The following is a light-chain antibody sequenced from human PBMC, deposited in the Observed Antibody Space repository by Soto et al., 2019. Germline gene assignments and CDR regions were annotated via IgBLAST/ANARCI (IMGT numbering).Light chain of an antibody. Sequence: EIVLTQSPVTLSLSSGERATLSCRASQNIDNSFLAWYQQKPGQAPRFLIYVASTRATGIPARFSASGSGTDFTLSISSVEPEDFAVYYCQQYGTSPWTFGQGTKVDIK. V-gene: IGKV3-20*01. CDR1: QNIDNSF. J-gene: IGKJ1*01. CDR2: VAS. CDR3: QQYGTSPWT.